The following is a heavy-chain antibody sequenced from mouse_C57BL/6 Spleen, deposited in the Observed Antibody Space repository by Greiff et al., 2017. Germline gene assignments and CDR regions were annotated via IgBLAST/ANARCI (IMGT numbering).Heavy chain of an antibody. V-gene: IGHV1-82*01. D-gene: IGHD4-1*01. J-gene: IGHJ2*01. CDR2: IYPGDGDT. CDR3: ARWEVTGYFDY. CDR1: GYAFSSSW. Sequence: VQLKQSGPELVKPGASVKISCKASGYAFSSSWMNWVKQRPGKGLEWIGRIYPGDGDTNYNGKFKGKATLTANKSASTADMQLRSLTSEDSAVYFCARWEVTGYFDYWCHGTTLTFSS.